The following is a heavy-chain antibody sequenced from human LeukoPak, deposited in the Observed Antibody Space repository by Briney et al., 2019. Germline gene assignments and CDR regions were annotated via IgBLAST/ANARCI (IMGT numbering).Heavy chain of an antibody. V-gene: IGHV1-18*01. CDR2: ISAYNGNT. CDR1: GYTFTSYG. D-gene: IGHD3-22*01. Sequence: ASVKVSCKASGYTFTSYGISWVRQAPGQGLERMGWISAYNGNTNYAQKLQGRVTMTTDTSTSTAYMELRSLRSDDTAVYYCARAPSYYDSSGYEDWGQGTLVTVSS. CDR3: ARAPSYYDSSGYED. J-gene: IGHJ4*02.